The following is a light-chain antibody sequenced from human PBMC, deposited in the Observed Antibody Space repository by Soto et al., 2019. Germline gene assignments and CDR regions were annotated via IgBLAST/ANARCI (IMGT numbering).Light chain of an antibody. Sequence: DIVMTQSPDSLAVSLGERATLSCRASQSVSSSFLAWYQLKPGQAPRLLIYGASSRATDIPDRFSGSGSGTDFTLTISRLEPEDFAVYYCQQYDSSPWTFGQGTKVEIK. CDR2: GAS. CDR3: QQYDSSPWT. V-gene: IGKV3-20*01. CDR1: QSVSSSF. J-gene: IGKJ1*01.